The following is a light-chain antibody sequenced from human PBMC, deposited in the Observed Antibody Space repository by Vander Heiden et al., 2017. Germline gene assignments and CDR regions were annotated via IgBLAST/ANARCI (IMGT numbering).Light chain of an antibody. CDR3: QQRSNWLLT. CDR1: QGVSSY. Sequence: EIVLTQFPATPSLPPGEGATLPCRASQGVSSYLAWYQQKPGQAPRLLIYDASNRATGIPARFSGSGSGTDFTLTISRLEPEDFAVYYCQQRSNWLLTFGEGTKLEIK. J-gene: IGKJ4*01. CDR2: DAS. V-gene: IGKV3-11*01.